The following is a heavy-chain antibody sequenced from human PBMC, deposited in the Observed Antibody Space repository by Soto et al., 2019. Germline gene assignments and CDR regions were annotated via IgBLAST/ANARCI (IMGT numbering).Heavy chain of an antibody. CDR2: IYSGGST. CDR1: GFTVSSNY. CDR3: ATLGIAVADDAFDI. D-gene: IGHD6-19*01. J-gene: IGHJ3*02. V-gene: IGHV3-53*01. Sequence: PGGSLRLSCAASGFTVSSNYMSWVRQAPGKGLEWVSVIYSGGSTYYADSVKGRFTISRDNSKNTLYLQMNSLRAEDTAVYYCATLGIAVADDAFDIWGQGTMVTV.